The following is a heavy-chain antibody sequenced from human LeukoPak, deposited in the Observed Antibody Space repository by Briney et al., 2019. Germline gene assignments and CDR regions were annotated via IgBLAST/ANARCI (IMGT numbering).Heavy chain of an antibody. CDR1: GYTFTSYY. CDR2: INPNSGGT. J-gene: IGHJ6*03. CDR3: AVTRHYYYYYMDV. D-gene: IGHD4-23*01. Sequence: GASVKVSCKASGYTFTSYYMHWVRQAPGQGLEWMGWINPNSGGTNYAQKFQGRVTMTRDTSISTAYMELSRLRSDDTAVYYCAVTRHYYYYYMDVWGKGTTVTVSS. V-gene: IGHV1-2*02.